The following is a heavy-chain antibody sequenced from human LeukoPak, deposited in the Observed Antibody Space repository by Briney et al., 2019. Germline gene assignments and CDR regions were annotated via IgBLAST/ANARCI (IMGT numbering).Heavy chain of an antibody. Sequence: GGSLRLSCAASGFTFTNYAMCWVRQAPGKGLEWVSAISGTGDNTYYADSVKGRFTISRDNSRNTLYLQMNSLRAEDTALYYCAREYGDYDFDYWGQGTLVTVSS. CDR1: GFTFTNYA. D-gene: IGHD4-17*01. J-gene: IGHJ4*02. V-gene: IGHV3-23*01. CDR3: AREYGDYDFDY. CDR2: ISGTGDNT.